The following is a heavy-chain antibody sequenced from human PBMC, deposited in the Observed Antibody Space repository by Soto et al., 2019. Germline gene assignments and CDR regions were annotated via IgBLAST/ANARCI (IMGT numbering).Heavy chain of an antibody. V-gene: IGHV1-69*01. D-gene: IGHD2-15*01. CDR1: GGTFSSYA. J-gene: IGHJ4*02. CDR3: ALKTSGAGRFDY. CDR2: VIPIFGTA. Sequence: QVQLVQSGAEGKKPGSSVKVSCKASGGTFSSYAISWVRQAPGQGLEWMGGVIPIFGTANYAQKIQGRVTITADEATSTAYMELSSLRSEDTAVYYCALKTSGAGRFDYWGQGTLVTVSS.